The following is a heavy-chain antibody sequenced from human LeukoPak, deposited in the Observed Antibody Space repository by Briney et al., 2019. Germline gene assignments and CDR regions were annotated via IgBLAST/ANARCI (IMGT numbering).Heavy chain of an antibody. CDR1: GGSFSGYY. Sequence: PSETLSLTCAVYGGSFSGYYWSWIRQPPGKGLEWIGEINHSGSTNYNPSLKSRVTISVDTSKNQISMKLSSVTAADTAVYYCARVGQWHLGRYYMDVWGKGTTVTVSS. CDR3: ARVGQWHLGRYYMDV. D-gene: IGHD6-19*01. J-gene: IGHJ6*03. CDR2: INHSGST. V-gene: IGHV4-34*01.